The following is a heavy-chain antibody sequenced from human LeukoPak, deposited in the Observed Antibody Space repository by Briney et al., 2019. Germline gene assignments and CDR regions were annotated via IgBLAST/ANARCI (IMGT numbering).Heavy chain of an antibody. D-gene: IGHD3-22*01. V-gene: IGHV4-4*07. CDR2: MFKTGNA. CDR1: GASVSTFY. Sequence: SETLSLTCTVSGASVSTFYWSWIRQPAGKGPEWIGRMFKTGNANYNPSLKSRVTMSLDTSKNQFSLNLNSVTAADTAVYYCARDLGYYYDSSGYYYGAGLTGFDPWGQGTLVTVSS. CDR3: ARDLGYYYDSSGYYYGAGLTGFDP. J-gene: IGHJ5*02.